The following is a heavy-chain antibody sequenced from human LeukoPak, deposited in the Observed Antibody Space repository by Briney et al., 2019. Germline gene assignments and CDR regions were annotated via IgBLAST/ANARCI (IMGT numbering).Heavy chain of an antibody. CDR2: ISFDGTKK. CDR1: GLTVRSYG. Sequence: GGSLRLSCSASGLTVRSYGMHWVRQAPGKGLEWVAVISFDGTKKNYADAVMGRFTISRDNYENTLDLQMNSLRGEDTAVYFCARDHVDSSSWSQYFDLWGRGTLVTVSS. V-gene: IGHV3-30*03. CDR3: ARDHVDSSSWSQYFDL. J-gene: IGHJ2*01. D-gene: IGHD6-13*01.